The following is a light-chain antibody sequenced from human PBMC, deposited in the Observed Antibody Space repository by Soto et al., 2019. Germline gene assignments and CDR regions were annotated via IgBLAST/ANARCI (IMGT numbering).Light chain of an antibody. CDR1: QSVSSY. CDR2: DAS. J-gene: IGKJ4*01. V-gene: IGKV3-11*01. Sequence: EIVLTQSPATLSLSPGERTTLSCRASQSVSSYLAWYQQKPGQAPRLLIYDASNRGTGIPARFSGSGSETVFTLATGSEEPEDDAGCYCQQRSNWFTFGGGTKGEIK. CDR3: QQRSNWFT.